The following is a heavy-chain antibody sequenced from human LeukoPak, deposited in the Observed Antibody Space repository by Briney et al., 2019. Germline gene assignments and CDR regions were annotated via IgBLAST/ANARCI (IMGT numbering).Heavy chain of an antibody. CDR2: INAKIGGT. V-gene: IGHV1-2*02. J-gene: IGHJ5*02. CDR3: ARARRIAVENKSWFDP. CDR1: GFTFSGQY. Sequence: GASVKVSCKASGFTFSGQYMHWVRQAPGQGLEWMGWINAKIGGTKYAQKFQGRVTMTRDTSISTAYMELSRLRSDDTAVYYCARARRIAVENKSWFDPWGQGTLVTVSS. D-gene: IGHD6-19*01.